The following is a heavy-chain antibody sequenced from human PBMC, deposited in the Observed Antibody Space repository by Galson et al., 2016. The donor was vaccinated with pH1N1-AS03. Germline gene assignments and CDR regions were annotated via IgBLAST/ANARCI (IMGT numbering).Heavy chain of an antibody. CDR1: GYSISSGYC. V-gene: IGHV4-38-2*01. CDR2: IYHSGST. D-gene: IGHD6-19*01. CDR3: AREATSSGQYAEFDYYYGMDV. Sequence: TLSLTCAVSGYSISSGYCWGWIRQPPGKGLEWIGSIYHSGSTYYNPSLKSRVTISIDTSKNQFSLKLSSVTAADTAVYYCAREATSSGQYAEFDYYYGMDVWGQGTTVTVSS. J-gene: IGHJ6*02.